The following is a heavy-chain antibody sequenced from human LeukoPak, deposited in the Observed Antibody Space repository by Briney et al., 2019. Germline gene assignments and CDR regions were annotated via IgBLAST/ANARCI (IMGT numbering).Heavy chain of an antibody. CDR1: GFNVNTNY. CDR2: IYVDGNT. Sequence: PGGSLRLSCAASGFNVNTNYMSWVRQAPGKGLEWVSVIYVDGNTYYVDSVKGRFSISRDNSKNTLYLQMNSLRAEDTAVYYCARDRRYSYGCFDYWGQGTAVTVSS. J-gene: IGHJ4*02. CDR3: ARDRRYSYGCFDY. D-gene: IGHD5-18*01. V-gene: IGHV3-66*01.